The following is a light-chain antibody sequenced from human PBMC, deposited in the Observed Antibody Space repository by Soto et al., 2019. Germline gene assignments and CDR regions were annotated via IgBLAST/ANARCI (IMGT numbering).Light chain of an antibody. J-gene: IGLJ3*02. CDR1: SSNIGSNY. V-gene: IGLV1-47*01. CDR3: ASCDDSLSGRV. Sequence: QSVLTQPPSASGTPGQRVTISCSGSSSNIGSNYVYWYQQLPGTAPKLLISVNNHRPSGVPDRFSGSKSGTSASLAISGLRSEDEADYYCASCDDSLSGRVFGGGTKLTVL. CDR2: VNN.